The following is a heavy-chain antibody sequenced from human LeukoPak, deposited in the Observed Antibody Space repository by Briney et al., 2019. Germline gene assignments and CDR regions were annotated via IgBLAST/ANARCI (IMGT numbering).Heavy chain of an antibody. CDR3: ARSLSTKVNYYGSGSYPNYGMDV. CDR2: IYYSGST. D-gene: IGHD3-10*01. CDR1: GGSISSGDYY. Sequence: SETLSLTCTVSGGSISSGDYYWSWIRQPPGKGLEWIGYIYYSGSTHYNPSLKSRVTISVDTSKNQFSLKLSSVTAADTAVYYCARSLSTKVNYYGSGSYPNYGMDVWGQGTTVTVSS. J-gene: IGHJ6*02. V-gene: IGHV4-30-4*01.